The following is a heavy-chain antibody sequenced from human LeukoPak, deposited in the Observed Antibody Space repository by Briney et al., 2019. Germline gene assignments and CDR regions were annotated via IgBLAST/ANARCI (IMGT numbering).Heavy chain of an antibody. J-gene: IGHJ3*02. Sequence: GSLRLSCAASGFTFSDYYTSWIRQAPGKGLEWVSYISSSGSTIYYADSVKGRFTISRDNAKNSLYLQMNSLRAEDTAVYYCARLWRIVVVTYRAFDIWGQGTMVTVSS. CDR2: ISSSGSTI. CDR3: ARLWRIVVVTYRAFDI. V-gene: IGHV3-11*04. D-gene: IGHD3-22*01. CDR1: GFTFSDYY.